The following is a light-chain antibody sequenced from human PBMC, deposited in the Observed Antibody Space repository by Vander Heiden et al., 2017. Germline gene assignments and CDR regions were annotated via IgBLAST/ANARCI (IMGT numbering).Light chain of an antibody. CDR1: QSIVYW. V-gene: IGKV1-5*03. CDR3: QQDHSYSWT. Sequence: DIQMTQSPSTLSASVGDRVTITCRASQSIVYWLAWYQQKPGKAPKLLIYKASSLESGVPSRFSGSGSGTDFTLTISSLQSDDFATYYCQQDHSYSWTFGQRTKVEIK. CDR2: KAS. J-gene: IGKJ1*01.